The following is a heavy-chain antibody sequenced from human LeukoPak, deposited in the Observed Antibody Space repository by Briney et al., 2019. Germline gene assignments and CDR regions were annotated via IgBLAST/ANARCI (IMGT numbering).Heavy chain of an antibody. D-gene: IGHD6-19*01. CDR3: AGDKTTGGWYEFDY. Sequence: PGGSLRLSCGASGFTFSSYTMHWVRQTPGKGLEWVAVISDDGHGRVQYYADSVKGRFTISRDTSKNTVSLQMNSLRAEDTAVYYCAGDKTTGGWYEFDYWGQGTLVTVSS. V-gene: IGHV3-30*14. CDR2: ISDDGHGRVQ. J-gene: IGHJ4*02. CDR1: GFTFSSYT.